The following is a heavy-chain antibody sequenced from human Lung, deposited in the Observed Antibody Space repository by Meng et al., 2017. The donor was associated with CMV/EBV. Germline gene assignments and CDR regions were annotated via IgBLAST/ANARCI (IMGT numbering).Heavy chain of an antibody. Sequence: GESXKISCAASGFTFSSYAMTWVRQAPGQGLEWVSDISGSGGNTYYADSVKGRFAISRDNSKNTMYLQMNSLRADDTDVYYCAKPFDYYENINYYQDYWGQGTTVTVSS. J-gene: IGHJ6*02. D-gene: IGHD3-22*01. CDR3: AKPFDYYENINYYQDY. V-gene: IGHV3-23*01. CDR2: ISGSGGNT. CDR1: GFTFSSYA.